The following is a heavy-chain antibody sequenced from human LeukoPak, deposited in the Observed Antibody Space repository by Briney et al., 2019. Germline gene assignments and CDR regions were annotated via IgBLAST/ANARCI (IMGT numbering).Heavy chain of an antibody. Sequence: GGSLRLSCAASGFNVSTNYMTWVRQAAGMGPECVSVMYTAGRTYYADSVKGRFTISRDNSKNMIYLQMNSLRVEDTGVYYCASGVIVPSAIKSSWDVWGQGTTVTVSS. CDR3: ASGVIVPSAIKSSWDV. CDR1: GFNVSTNY. J-gene: IGHJ6*02. V-gene: IGHV3-66*01. D-gene: IGHD2-2*01. CDR2: MYTAGRT.